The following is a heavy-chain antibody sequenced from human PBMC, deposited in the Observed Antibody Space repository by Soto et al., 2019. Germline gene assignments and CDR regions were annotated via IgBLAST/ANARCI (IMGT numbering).Heavy chain of an antibody. CDR1: GYTFTSYG. Sequence: ASVKVSCKASGYTFTSYGISWVRQAPGQGLEWMGWISAYNGNTNYAQKLQGRVTMTTDTSTSTAYMELRSLRSDDTAVYYCARELNIAVASSVIYYFDYWGQGTLVTVS. CDR2: ISAYNGNT. D-gene: IGHD6-19*01. CDR3: ARELNIAVASSVIYYFDY. J-gene: IGHJ4*02. V-gene: IGHV1-18*01.